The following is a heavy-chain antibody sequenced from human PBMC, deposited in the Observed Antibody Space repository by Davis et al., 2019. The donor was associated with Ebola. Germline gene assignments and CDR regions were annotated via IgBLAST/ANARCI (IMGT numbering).Heavy chain of an antibody. CDR3: AREEITIFGVVTPTGYYYYYYGMDV. D-gene: IGHD3-3*01. Sequence: ASVKVSCKASGYTFTSYYMHWVRQAPGQGLEWMGIINPSGGSTSYAQKFQGRVTMTRDTYTRTVYMEPSSLRSEDTAVYYCAREEITIFGVVTPTGYYYYYYGMDVWGKGTTVTVSS. CDR2: INPSGGST. J-gene: IGHJ6*04. V-gene: IGHV1-46*01. CDR1: GYTFTSYY.